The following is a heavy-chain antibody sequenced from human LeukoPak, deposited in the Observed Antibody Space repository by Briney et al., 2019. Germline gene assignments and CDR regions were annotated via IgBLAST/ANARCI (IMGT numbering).Heavy chain of an antibody. Sequence: SQTLSLTCTVSGASISSGGYYWGWIRQHPGKGLEWIGYISYSGSPYYNPSLNSRVTISVHTSRNQFSLKLSSVTAADTAVYYCARGPHCSSTSCYSEYFHHWGQGTLVTVSS. D-gene: IGHD2-2*01. J-gene: IGHJ1*01. CDR2: ISYSGSP. CDR3: ARGPHCSSTSCYSEYFHH. V-gene: IGHV4-31*03. CDR1: GASISSGGYY.